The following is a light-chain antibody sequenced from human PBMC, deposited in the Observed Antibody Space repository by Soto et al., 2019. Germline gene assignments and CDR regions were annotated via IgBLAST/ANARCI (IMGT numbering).Light chain of an antibody. J-gene: IGLJ2*01. CDR1: SSNIGAGYD. Sequence: QSVLTQPPSVSGAPGQRVTISCTGSSSNIGAGYDVHWYQQLPGTAPKLLIYGNSNRPSGVPDRFSGSKSGTSASVAITGLQAEDEGDYYCQSYDSSLSSSVFGGGTKLTVL. V-gene: IGLV1-40*01. CDR2: GNS. CDR3: QSYDSSLSSSV.